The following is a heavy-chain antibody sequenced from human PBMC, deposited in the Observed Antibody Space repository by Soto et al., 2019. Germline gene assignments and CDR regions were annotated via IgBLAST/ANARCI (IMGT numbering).Heavy chain of an antibody. V-gene: IGHV3-43*01. D-gene: IGHD3-22*01. CDR2: ISWDGGST. Sequence: EVQLVESGGVVVQPGGSLRLSCAASGFTFDDYTMHWVRQAPGKGLEWVSLISWDGGSTYYADSVKGRFTISRDNSKNSLYLQMNSLRTEDTALYYCAKGRRYYYDSSGYYFDYWGQGTLVTVSS. CDR3: AKGRRYYYDSSGYYFDY. CDR1: GFTFDDYT. J-gene: IGHJ4*02.